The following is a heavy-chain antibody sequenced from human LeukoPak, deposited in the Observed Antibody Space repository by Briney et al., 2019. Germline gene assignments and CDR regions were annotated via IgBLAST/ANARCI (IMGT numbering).Heavy chain of an antibody. CDR2: IIPILGIA. J-gene: IGHJ4*02. D-gene: IGHD6-6*01. V-gene: IGHV1-69*02. Sequence: SVKVSCKASGGTFSGYTISWVRQAPGQGLEWMGRIIPILGIANYAQKFQGRVTITADKSTSTAYMELSSLRSEDTAVYYCARASIAARTGFDYWGQGTLVTVSS. CDR3: ARASIAARTGFDY. CDR1: GGTFSGYT.